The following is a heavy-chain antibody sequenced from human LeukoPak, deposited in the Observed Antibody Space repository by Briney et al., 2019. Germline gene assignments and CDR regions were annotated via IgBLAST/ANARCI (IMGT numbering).Heavy chain of an antibody. D-gene: IGHD2-15*01. CDR2: IYYSGST. CDR1: GVSISSGGYY. V-gene: IGHV4-31*03. CDR3: ARVVVVAATVAWFDP. Sequence: SQTLSLTCTVSGVSISSGGYYWSWIRQHPGKGLEWIGYIYYSGSTYYNPSLKSRVTISVDTSKNQFSLKLSSVTAADTAVYYCARVVVVAATVAWFDPWGQGTLVTVSS. J-gene: IGHJ5*02.